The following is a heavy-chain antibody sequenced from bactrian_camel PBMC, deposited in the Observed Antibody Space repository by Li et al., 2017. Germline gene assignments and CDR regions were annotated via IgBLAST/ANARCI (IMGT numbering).Heavy chain of an antibody. J-gene: IGHJ6*01. CDR2: IASGGDST. CDR1: GFPVSGYA. Sequence: VQLVESGGGLVQPGGSLRLSCAASGFPVSGYAMSWVRQAPGKGLEWVSAIASGGDSTYYANSVKGRFTISRDNAKNTLYLHLNSLKTEDMAMYYCAKDRPGGSWYGIDFANWGQGTQVTVS. D-gene: IGHD6*01. CDR3: AKDRPGGSWYGIDFAN. V-gene: IGHV3S31*01.